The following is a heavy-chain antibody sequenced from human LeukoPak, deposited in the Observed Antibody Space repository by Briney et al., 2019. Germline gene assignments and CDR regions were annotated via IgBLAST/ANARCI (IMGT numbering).Heavy chain of an antibody. V-gene: IGHV1-18*01. CDR2: ISAYNGNT. CDR1: GHTFTSYG. J-gene: IGHJ4*02. CDR3: ARAWGHSSGWYRNRGFDY. Sequence: ASVKVSCKASGHTFTSYGISWVRQAPGQGLEWMGWISAYNGNTNYAQKLQGRVTMTTDTSTSTAYMELRSLRSDDTAVYYCARAWGHSSGWYRNRGFDYWGQGTLVTVSS. D-gene: IGHD6-19*01.